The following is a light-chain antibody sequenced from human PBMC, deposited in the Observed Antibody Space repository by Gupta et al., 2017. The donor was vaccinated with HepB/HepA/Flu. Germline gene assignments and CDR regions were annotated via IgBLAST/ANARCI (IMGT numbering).Light chain of an antibody. Sequence: QTVVTQEPSLTVSPGGTVTLTCASSTGTVTSGYYPNWFQQKPGQAPRALIHGTTNKPAWTPARFSGSRLGGKAALTLSGVQPEDEAEYYCRLYYGGTWVFGGGTKLTVL. CDR3: RLYYGGTWV. CDR2: GTT. J-gene: IGLJ3*02. CDR1: TGTVTSGYY. V-gene: IGLV7-43*01.